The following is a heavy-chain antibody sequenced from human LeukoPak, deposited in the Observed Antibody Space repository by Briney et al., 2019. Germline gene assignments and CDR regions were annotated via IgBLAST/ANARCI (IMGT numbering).Heavy chain of an antibody. CDR2: IYYTGST. Sequence: SQSLSLTCTVAAGSISSVGYYWSWILQHPGKGLEWIGYIYYTGSTYYNPSLKSRVTISVDTSKNQFSLKLTSVTAADTAVYYCARRRIVVAPYYFDYWGQGTLVTVSS. J-gene: IGHJ4*02. D-gene: IGHD3-22*01. CDR1: AGSISSVGYY. V-gene: IGHV4-31*03. CDR3: ARRRIVVAPYYFDY.